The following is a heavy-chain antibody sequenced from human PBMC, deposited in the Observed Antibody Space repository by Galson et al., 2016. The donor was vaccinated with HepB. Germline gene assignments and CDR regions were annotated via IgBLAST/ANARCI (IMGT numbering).Heavy chain of an antibody. V-gene: IGHV4-34*01. J-gene: IGHJ4*02. CDR3: ARGEYSRTMYFDY. CDR1: GGSFSAYY. D-gene: IGHD6-13*01. CDR2: INHRGST. Sequence: SETLSLTCAVYGGSFSAYYWNWIRQPPGKGLEWIGEINHRGSTNYILSLKSRLTISVDTSKNQFSLKLSSVTAADTAVYYCARGEYSRTMYFDYWGQGTLLTVSS.